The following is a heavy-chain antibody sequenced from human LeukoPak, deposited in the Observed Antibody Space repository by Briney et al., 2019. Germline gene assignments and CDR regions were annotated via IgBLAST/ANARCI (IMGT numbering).Heavy chain of an antibody. V-gene: IGHV1-46*01. CDR1: GYIFTNYN. J-gene: IGHJ1*01. CDR3: ARVVYDFWSGPSQPQYFQH. CDR2: INPSGGST. D-gene: IGHD3-3*01. Sequence: ASVKVSCKASGYIFTNYNMHWVRQAPGQGLEWMGIINPSGGSTTYAQKFQDRVTMTRDTSTNTVYMELSSLRSEDTAVYYCARVVYDFWSGPSQPQYFQHWGQGTLVTVSS.